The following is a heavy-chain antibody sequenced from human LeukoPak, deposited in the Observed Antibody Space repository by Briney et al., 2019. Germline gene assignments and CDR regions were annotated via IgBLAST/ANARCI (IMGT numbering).Heavy chain of an antibody. CDR2: IYHSGST. Sequence: SETLSLTCAVYGGSFSGYYWGWIRQPPGKGLEWIGSIYHSGSTYYKPSLKSRVTISVDTSKNQFSLKLSSVTAADTAVYYCARNSLGVYQVDYWGQGTLVTVSS. CDR1: GGSFSGYY. D-gene: IGHD6-13*01. J-gene: IGHJ4*02. V-gene: IGHV4-34*01. CDR3: ARNSLGVYQVDY.